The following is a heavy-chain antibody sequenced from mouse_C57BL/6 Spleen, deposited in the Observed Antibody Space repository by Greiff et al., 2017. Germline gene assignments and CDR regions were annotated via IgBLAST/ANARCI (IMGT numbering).Heavy chain of an antibody. V-gene: IGHV1-82*01. Sequence: VMLVESGPELVKPGASVKISCKASGYAFSSSWMNWVKQRPGKGLEWIGRIYPGDGDTNYNGKFKGKATLTADKSSSTAYMQLSSLTSEDSAVYFCAKFIYYGNPFDYWGQGTTLTVSS. CDR3: AKFIYYGNPFDY. D-gene: IGHD2-1*01. CDR2: IYPGDGDT. J-gene: IGHJ2*01. CDR1: GYAFSSSW.